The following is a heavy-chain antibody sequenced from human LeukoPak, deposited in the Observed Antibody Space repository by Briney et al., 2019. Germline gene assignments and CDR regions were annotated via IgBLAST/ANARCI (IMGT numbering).Heavy chain of an antibody. CDR2: ISGSGDRT. CDR1: GFTFSTYA. CDR3: AKDSGAILGDY. V-gene: IGHV3-23*01. Sequence: GGSLRLSCAASGFTFSTYAMSWVRQAPGKGLEWVSTISGSGDRTYYADSVKGRFAISRDNSKNTLYLQMNSLRAEDTAVYYCAKDSGAILGDYWGQGTLVTVSS. J-gene: IGHJ4*02. D-gene: IGHD2-8*02.